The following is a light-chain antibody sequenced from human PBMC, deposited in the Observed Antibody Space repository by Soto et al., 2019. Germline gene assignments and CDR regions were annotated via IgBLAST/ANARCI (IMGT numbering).Light chain of an antibody. V-gene: IGKV3-20*01. J-gene: IGKJ5*01. CDR3: QQYGTSPRT. CDR2: GAS. CDR1: QSIGSNY. Sequence: EIVLTQSPGTLSLSPGERATLSCRASQSIGSNYLAWYQRKPGQAPRLLISGASRRATGIPDRFSGSGSGTDFTLTISRLEPEDFVLYYCQQYGTSPRTFGQGTRLEMK.